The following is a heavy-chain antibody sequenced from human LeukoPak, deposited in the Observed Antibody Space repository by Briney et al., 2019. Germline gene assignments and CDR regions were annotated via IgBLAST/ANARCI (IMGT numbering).Heavy chain of an antibody. CDR2: FDPEDGET. Sequence: ASVKVSCKVSGYTLTELSMHWVRQAPGKGLEWMGGFDPEDGETIYAQKFQGRVTMTEDTSTDTAYMELSSLRSEDTAVYYCARDLPTYYYGSGSYLGYNWFDPWGQGTLVTVSS. CDR3: ARDLPTYYYGSGSYLGYNWFDP. D-gene: IGHD3-10*01. CDR1: GYTLTELS. J-gene: IGHJ5*02. V-gene: IGHV1-24*01.